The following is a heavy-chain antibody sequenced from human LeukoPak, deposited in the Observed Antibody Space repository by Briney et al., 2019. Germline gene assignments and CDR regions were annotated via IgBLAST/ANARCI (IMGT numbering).Heavy chain of an antibody. CDR1: GFTFSSYG. J-gene: IGHJ4*02. CDR3: AKDSYDTSI. Sequence: GETLRLSCAASGFTFSSYGMSWVRQAPGKGLEWVSAISDSGGRTFYADSVKGRFTISRDNSKNTLYLQINSLRAEDTAVYYCAKDSYDTSIWGQGTLVTVSA. V-gene: IGHV3-23*01. CDR2: ISDSGGRT. D-gene: IGHD3-22*01.